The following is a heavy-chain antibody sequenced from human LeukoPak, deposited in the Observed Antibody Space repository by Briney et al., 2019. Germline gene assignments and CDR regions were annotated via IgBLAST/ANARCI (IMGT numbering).Heavy chain of an antibody. CDR2: INQDGSLT. Sequence: GGSLRLSCAPSGLTFSTYWMNWVRQAPGKGLEWVANINQDGSLTYYMDSVKGRFTISRDNAKNSLYLQMNSLRGEDTAVYYCASGYAGGWSSFHYWGQGTLVTVSA. D-gene: IGHD6-19*01. J-gene: IGHJ4*02. CDR3: ASGYAGGWSSFHY. CDR1: GLTFSTYW. V-gene: IGHV3-7*01.